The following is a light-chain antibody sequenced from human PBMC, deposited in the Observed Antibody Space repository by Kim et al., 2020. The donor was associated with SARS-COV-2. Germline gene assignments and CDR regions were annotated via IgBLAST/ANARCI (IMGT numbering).Light chain of an antibody. J-gene: IGLJ2*01. Sequence: VALGQTVRITCQGDSLRSYYATWYQQKPGQAPIVVIYGKNNRPSGIPDRFSGSSSGDTASLTITGTQAGDEADYYCNSRGSNDNVLFGGGTQRPS. CDR3: NSRGSNDNVL. CDR1: SLRSYY. V-gene: IGLV3-19*01. CDR2: GKN.